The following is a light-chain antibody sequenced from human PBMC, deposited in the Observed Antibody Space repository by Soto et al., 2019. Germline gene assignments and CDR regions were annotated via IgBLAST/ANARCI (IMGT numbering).Light chain of an antibody. CDR2: EVS. CDR1: SSDVGGYND. CDR3: SSFTSSTTYV. V-gene: IGLV2-14*01. Sequence: QSALTQPASVSGSPGQSITISCTGTSSDVGGYNDVSWYQQHPGQAPKLIILEVSKRPSGVSNRFSGSKSGNTASLTISGPQAEDEADYYCSSFTSSTTYVFGTGTKLTVL. J-gene: IGLJ1*01.